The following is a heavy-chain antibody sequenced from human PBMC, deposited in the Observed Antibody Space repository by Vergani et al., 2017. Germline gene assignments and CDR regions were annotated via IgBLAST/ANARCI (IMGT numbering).Heavy chain of an antibody. D-gene: IGHD3-10*01. CDR3: AKAEIYYYGSGRTSWYFDL. Sequence: QVQLVESGGGVVQPGRALRLSCAASGFTFSSYGMHWVRPAPGKGLEWVAVISYDGSNKYYADSVKGRFTISRDNSKNTLYLQMNSLRAEETAVYYGAKAEIYYYGSGRTSWYFDLWGRGTLVTVSS. J-gene: IGHJ2*01. CDR1: GFTFSSYG. CDR2: ISYDGSNK. V-gene: IGHV3-30*18.